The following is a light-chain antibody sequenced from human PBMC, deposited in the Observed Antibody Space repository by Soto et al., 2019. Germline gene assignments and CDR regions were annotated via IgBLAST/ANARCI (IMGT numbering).Light chain of an antibody. V-gene: IGKV3-20*01. CDR2: GAS. CDR1: QSVSSSY. Sequence: EIVLTQSPCTLSLSPGERATLSCRASQSVSSSYLAWYQQKPGQAPRLLIYGASSRATGIPDRFSGSGSGTDFTLTISRLEPEDFAVYYCQQYGGSSLYTFGQGTKLEIK. CDR3: QQYGGSSLYT. J-gene: IGKJ2*01.